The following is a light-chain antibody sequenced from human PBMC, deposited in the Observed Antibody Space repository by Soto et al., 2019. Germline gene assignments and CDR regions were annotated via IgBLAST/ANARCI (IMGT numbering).Light chain of an antibody. J-gene: IGKJ3*01. CDR1: QSISSY. CDR2: AAS. V-gene: IGKV1-39*01. Sequence: DIQMTQSPSSLSASVGDRVTITCRASQSISSYLNWYQQKPGKAPKLMIYAASSLQSGVPSRFSGSGSDRDLTVGISSLQPEDFPTYYCQQSYSTHLTLGAGPKVHIK. CDR3: QQSYSTHLT.